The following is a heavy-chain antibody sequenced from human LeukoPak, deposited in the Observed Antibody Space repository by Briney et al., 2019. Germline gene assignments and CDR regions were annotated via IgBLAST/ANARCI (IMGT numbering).Heavy chain of an antibody. Sequence: SETLSLTCAVYGGSFSGYYWSWIRQPPGEGLEWIGEINHSGSTNYNPSLKSRVTISVDTSKNQFSLKLSSVTAADTAVYYCARELRSGNHYYYGMGVWGQGTTVTVSS. D-gene: IGHD3-10*01. CDR2: INHSGST. CDR1: GGSFSGYY. CDR3: ARELRSGNHYYYGMGV. J-gene: IGHJ6*02. V-gene: IGHV4-34*01.